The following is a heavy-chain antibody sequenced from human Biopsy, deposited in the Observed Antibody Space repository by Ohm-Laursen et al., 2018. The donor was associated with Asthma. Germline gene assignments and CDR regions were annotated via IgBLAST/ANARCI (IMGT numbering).Heavy chain of an antibody. CDR1: GFVFSQCG. Sequence: SLRLSCTASGFVFSQCGMHWVRQGPGKGLEWVALVSSDGHNKYYEDSVKGRFTISRDNSRNRLYLQINRLTVEDSAVYFCARQSGQDYGDSSGFDIWGQGTTVTVSS. V-gene: IGHV3-30*03. CDR2: VSSDGHNK. CDR3: ARQSGQDYGDSSGFDI. D-gene: IGHD3-22*01. J-gene: IGHJ3*02.